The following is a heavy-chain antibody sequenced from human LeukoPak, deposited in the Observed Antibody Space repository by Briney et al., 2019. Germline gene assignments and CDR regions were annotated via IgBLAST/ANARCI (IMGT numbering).Heavy chain of an antibody. CDR2: ISAYNGNT. D-gene: IGHD3-16*02. CDR1: GYTFTSYG. J-gene: IGHJ4*02. V-gene: IGHV1-18*01. CDR3: ARTRVTFGRVIDNFDY. Sequence: GASVKVSCKASGYTFTSYGISWVRLAPGQGLEWMGWISAYNGNTNYAQKLQGRVTMTTDTSTSTAYMELRSLRSDDTAVYYCARTRVTFGRVIDNFDYWGQGTLVTVSS.